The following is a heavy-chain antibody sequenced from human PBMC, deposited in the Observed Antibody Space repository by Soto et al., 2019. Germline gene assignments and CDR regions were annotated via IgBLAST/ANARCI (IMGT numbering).Heavy chain of an antibody. Sequence: PGGSLRLSCAASAFTLNNYGIHWVRQAPGKGLEWVTMISHDGSATYYADAVQGRFTISRENSKGTVYLQMNTLRSDDTAIYYCAKDRYSSGCYNYFDPWGQGTQVTVAS. V-gene: IGHV3-30*18. CDR3: AKDRYSSGCYNYFDP. J-gene: IGHJ5*02. D-gene: IGHD6-19*01. CDR1: AFTLNNYG. CDR2: ISHDGSAT.